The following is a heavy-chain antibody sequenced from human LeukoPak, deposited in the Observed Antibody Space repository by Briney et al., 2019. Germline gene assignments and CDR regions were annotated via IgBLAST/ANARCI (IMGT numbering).Heavy chain of an antibody. CDR1: GFTFDDYA. Sequence: PGGSLRLSCAASGFTFDDYAMHWVRQAPGKGLEWVSGISWNSGSIGYADSVKGRFTISRDNAKNSLYLQMNSLRAEDMALYYCAKEGPIVGGYFDYWGQGTLVTVSS. V-gene: IGHV3-9*03. D-gene: IGHD3-22*01. CDR3: AKEGPIVGGYFDY. J-gene: IGHJ4*02. CDR2: ISWNSGSI.